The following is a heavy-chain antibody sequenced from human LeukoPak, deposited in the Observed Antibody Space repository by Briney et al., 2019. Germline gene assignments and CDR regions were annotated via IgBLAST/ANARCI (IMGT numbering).Heavy chain of an antibody. CDR2: IWSDATNE. Sequence: PGGSLRLSCEASGFTFSHFGMHWVRQAPGKGLEWVAVIWSDATNEYYADSVKGRFTISRDNSENRLSLQMDSLRAEDTAVYFCAKDTTAWWYHRAYMDVWGKGTTVTVSS. D-gene: IGHD2-15*01. J-gene: IGHJ6*03. V-gene: IGHV3-33*06. CDR3: AKDTTAWWYHRAYMDV. CDR1: GFTFSHFG.